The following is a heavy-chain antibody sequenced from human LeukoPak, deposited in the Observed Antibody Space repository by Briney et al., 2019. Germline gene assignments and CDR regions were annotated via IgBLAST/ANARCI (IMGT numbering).Heavy chain of an antibody. V-gene: IGHV1-18*01. CDR2: ISAYNGNT. CDR3: ARDYYDSSGYAEYFQH. Sequence: ASAKVSCKASGYTFTNYGISWVRQAPGQGLEWMGWISAYNGNTNYAQKLQGRVTMTTDTSTSTAYMELRSLRSDDTAVYYCARDYYDSSGYAEYFQHWGQGTLVTVSS. D-gene: IGHD3-22*01. CDR1: GYTFTNYG. J-gene: IGHJ1*01.